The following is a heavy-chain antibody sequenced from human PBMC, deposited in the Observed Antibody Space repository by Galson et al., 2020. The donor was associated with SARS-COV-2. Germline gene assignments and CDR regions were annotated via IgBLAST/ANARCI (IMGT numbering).Heavy chain of an antibody. CDR3: AKDGRRYCSSTSCYDAFDI. Sequence: GESLKISCAASGFTFSSYGMHWVRQAPGKGLEWVAVISYDGSNKYYADSVKGRFTISRDNSENTLYLQMNSLRAEDTAVYYCAKDGRRYCSSTSCYDAFDIWGQGTMVTVSS. V-gene: IGHV3-30*18. CDR1: GFTFSSYG. CDR2: ISYDGSNK. J-gene: IGHJ3*02. D-gene: IGHD2-2*01.